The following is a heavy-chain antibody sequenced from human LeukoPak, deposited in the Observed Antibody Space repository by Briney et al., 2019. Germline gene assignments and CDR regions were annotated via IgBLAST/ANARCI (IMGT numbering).Heavy chain of an antibody. CDR1: GFTFSSYW. D-gene: IGHD3-9*01. CDR2: IKQDGSEK. Sequence: GGSLRLSCAASGFTFSSYWMSWVRQAPGKGLEWVANIKQDGSEKYYVDSVKGRFTISRDNAKNTLYLQMNTLRVEDTAVYYCTRDLMDYDVSTGLHHYYMDVWGQGTTVTVSS. CDR3: TRDLMDYDVSTGLHHYYMDV. J-gene: IGHJ6*02. V-gene: IGHV3-7*01.